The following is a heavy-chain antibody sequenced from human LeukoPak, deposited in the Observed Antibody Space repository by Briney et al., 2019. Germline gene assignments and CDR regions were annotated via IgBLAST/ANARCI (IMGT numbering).Heavy chain of an antibody. Sequence: GGSLRLSCAASGFIFSDYDLNWVRQAPGKGLEWVAYISSSGGAIYYSDSLEGRFTISRDNAKNSVYLEMNRLRAEDTAVYYCARDPAGYGDYADLWGQGTLVTVSS. CDR3: ARDPAGYGDYADL. D-gene: IGHD4-17*01. J-gene: IGHJ5*02. V-gene: IGHV3-48*03. CDR1: GFIFSDYD. CDR2: ISSSGGAI.